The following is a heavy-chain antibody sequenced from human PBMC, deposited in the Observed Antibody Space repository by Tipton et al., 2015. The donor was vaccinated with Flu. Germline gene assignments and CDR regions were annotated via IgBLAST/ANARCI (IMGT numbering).Heavy chain of an antibody. CDR3: ARGGTLGPTHFHY. D-gene: IGHD1-26*01. CDR2: LSYSGNT. V-gene: IGHV4-59*02. J-gene: IGHJ4*02. CDR1: GGSVNGYF. Sequence: TLSLTCSVSGGSVNGYFWSWIRQPPGKGLEWIGGLSYSGNTYYNPSLKSRVTISVDTSKSQFSLKLRSVTAADTAVYYCARGGTLGPTHFHYWGQGTLVSVSS.